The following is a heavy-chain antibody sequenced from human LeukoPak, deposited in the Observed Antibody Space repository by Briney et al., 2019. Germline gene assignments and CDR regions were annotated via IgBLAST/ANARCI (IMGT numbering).Heavy chain of an antibody. CDR2: ISYDGSNK. CDR3: ARDHYSSSWYVDY. V-gene: IGHV3-30-3*01. Sequence: GGSLRLSCAASGFTFSSYAIHRVRQAPGKGLEWVAVISYDGSNKYYADSVKGRFTISRDNSKNTLYLQMNSLRAEDTAVYYCARDHYSSSWYVDYWGQGTLVTVSS. D-gene: IGHD6-13*01. J-gene: IGHJ4*02. CDR1: GFTFSSYA.